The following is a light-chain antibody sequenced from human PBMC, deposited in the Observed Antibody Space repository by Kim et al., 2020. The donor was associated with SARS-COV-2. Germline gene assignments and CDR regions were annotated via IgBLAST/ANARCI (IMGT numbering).Light chain of an antibody. CDR1: QGVSSSY. CDR2: GAS. J-gene: IGKJ2*03. V-gene: IGKV3-20*01. CDR3: QQYGSSPYS. Sequence: LSSGERATLSCGASQGVSSSYIAWYQEKPGQAPRLLIYGASSRATDIPDRFSGSGAGTDFTLTISRLEPEDFAVYYCQQYGSSPYSFGQGTKLEI.